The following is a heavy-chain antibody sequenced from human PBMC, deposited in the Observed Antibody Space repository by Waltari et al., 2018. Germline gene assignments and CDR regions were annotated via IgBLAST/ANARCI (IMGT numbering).Heavy chain of an antibody. CDR3: AKGGIVGTVGPYYVDV. J-gene: IGHJ6*03. CDR1: CFPFGDYG. V-gene: IGHV3-30*02. D-gene: IGHD2-21*01. CDR2: SAYVSLRV. Sequence: QGQLVESGGGVLQPGGSLALSCEASCFPFGDYGVPGLRKDSGSGLEGLAFSAYVSLRVYKADCSAGRFNISRDDAQKSVRMRLKSLGVNDTAVYYCAKGGIVGTVGPYYVDVWGRGTSVIVSS.